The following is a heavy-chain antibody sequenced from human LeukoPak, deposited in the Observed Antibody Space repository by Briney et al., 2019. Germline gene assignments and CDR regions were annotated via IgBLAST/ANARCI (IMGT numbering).Heavy chain of an antibody. D-gene: IGHD2-2*02. CDR2: ISGSGDKT. J-gene: IGHJ4*02. CDR3: AKDEMYCSTTSCYNIY. V-gene: IGHV3-23*01. Sequence: GGSLRLSCAASGFTFSNYAMTWVRQAPGKGLEWVSIISGSGDKTYYADSVKGRFTISRDNSKNTLNLQMNSLRAEDTAVYYCAKDEMYCSTTSCYNIYWGQRSLVTVSS. CDR1: GFTFSNYA.